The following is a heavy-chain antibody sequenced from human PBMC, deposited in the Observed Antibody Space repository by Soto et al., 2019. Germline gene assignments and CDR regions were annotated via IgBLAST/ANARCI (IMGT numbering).Heavy chain of an antibody. Sequence: SVKVSCKASGGTFSSYASSWVRQAPGQGLEWMGGIIPIFGTANYAQKFQGRVTITADESTSTAYMELSSLRSEDTAVYYCARVKGAWYYGPDFDYWGQGTLVTVSS. V-gene: IGHV1-69*13. D-gene: IGHD3-10*01. CDR3: ARVKGAWYYGPDFDY. CDR2: IIPIFGTA. J-gene: IGHJ4*02. CDR1: GGTFSSYA.